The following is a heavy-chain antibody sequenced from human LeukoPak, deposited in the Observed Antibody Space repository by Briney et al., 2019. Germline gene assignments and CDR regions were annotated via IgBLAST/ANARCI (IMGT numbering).Heavy chain of an antibody. CDR1: GGSISSYY. CDR2: IYYSGST. V-gene: IGHV4-59*01. Sequence: SETLSLTCTVSGGSISSYYWSWIRQPPGKGLEWIGYIYYSGSTNYNPFLKSRVTISVDTSKNQFSLKLSSVTAADTAVYYCARFSRAAAGTQRYFDYWGQGTLVTVSS. J-gene: IGHJ4*02. D-gene: IGHD6-13*01. CDR3: ARFSRAAAGTQRYFDY.